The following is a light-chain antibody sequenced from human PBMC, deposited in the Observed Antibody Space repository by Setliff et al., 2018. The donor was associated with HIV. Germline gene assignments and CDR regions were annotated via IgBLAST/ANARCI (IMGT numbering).Light chain of an antibody. V-gene: IGLV2-23*02. CDR1: SSDVGNYNV. J-gene: IGLJ2*01. Sequence: QSALTQPASVSGSPGQSITISCTGTSSDVGNYNVVSWYPQHPGKAPKLLIFEVRKRPSGVSNRFSGSKSGTTASLTISGLQAEDEADYYCCSYVGGSTLVFGGGTKVTV. CDR3: CSYVGGSTLV. CDR2: EVR.